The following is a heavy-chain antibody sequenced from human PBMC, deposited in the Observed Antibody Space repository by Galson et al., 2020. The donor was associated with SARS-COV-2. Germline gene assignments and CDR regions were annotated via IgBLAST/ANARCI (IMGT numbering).Heavy chain of an antibody. J-gene: IGHJ6*02. V-gene: IGHV4-34*01. CDR2: INHSGST. CDR3: ASLSSGLVRGYYYYYGMDV. CDR1: GGSFSGYY. D-gene: IGHD6-19*01. Sequence: SETLSLTCAVYGGSFSGYYWSWIRQPPGKGLEWIGEINHSGSTNYNPSLKSRVTISVDTSKNQFSLKLSSVTAADTAVYYCASLSSGLVRGYYYYYGMDVWGQGTMVTVSS.